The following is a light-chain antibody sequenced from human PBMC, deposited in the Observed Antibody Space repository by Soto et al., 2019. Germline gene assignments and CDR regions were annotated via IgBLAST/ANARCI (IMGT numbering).Light chain of an antibody. CDR1: QTISSW. Sequence: DIQMSQSPSTLSASVGDRVTITCRASQTISSWLAWYQQKPGKAPNLLIYKASNLESGVPSRFSGSGSGTEFTLTISSLQPDDFATYHCQQYNSYPLTFGGGTKVEIK. V-gene: IGKV1-5*03. J-gene: IGKJ4*01. CDR3: QQYNSYPLT. CDR2: KAS.